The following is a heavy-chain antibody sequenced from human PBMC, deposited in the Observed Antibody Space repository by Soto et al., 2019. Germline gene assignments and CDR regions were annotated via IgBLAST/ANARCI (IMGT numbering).Heavy chain of an antibody. D-gene: IGHD1-26*01. Sequence: GGSLRLSCAASGFTFSSYGMHWVRQAPGKGLEWVAVISYDGSNKYYADSVKGRFTISRDNSKNTLYLQMNSLRAEDTAVYYCAKDSGSYWITYYFDYWGQGTLVTVSS. CDR3: AKDSGSYWITYYFDY. CDR1: GFTFSSYG. J-gene: IGHJ4*02. CDR2: ISYDGSNK. V-gene: IGHV3-30*18.